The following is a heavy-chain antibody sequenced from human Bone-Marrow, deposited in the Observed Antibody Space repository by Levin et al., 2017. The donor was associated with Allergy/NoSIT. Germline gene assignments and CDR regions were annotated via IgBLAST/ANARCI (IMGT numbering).Heavy chain of an antibody. CDR3: ARAAKSNFDFWSGKWLSLFYYGMDV. CDR2: ISSSGSTI. CDR1: GFTLSSPFSDFY. D-gene: IGHD3-3*01. Sequence: GESLKISCAGSGFTLSSPFSDFYISWVRQAPGKELEWLSFISSSGSTIYYADSVKGRFTTSRENDRDSVFLQMNRLTAEDTAVYFCARAAKSNFDFWSGKWLSLFYYGMDVWGPGTTVTVSS. V-gene: IGHV3-11*01. J-gene: IGHJ6*02.